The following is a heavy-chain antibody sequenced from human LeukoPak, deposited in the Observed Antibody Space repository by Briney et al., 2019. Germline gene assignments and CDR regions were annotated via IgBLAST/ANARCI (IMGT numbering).Heavy chain of an antibody. J-gene: IGHJ4*02. Sequence: PSETLSLTCTVSGGSISSGDYYWSWIRQPPGKGLEWFGYIYYSGSTYYNPSLKSRVTISVDTSKNQFSLKLSSVTAADTAVYYCASWGVYTAMALDYWGQGTLVTVSS. CDR2: IYYSGST. CDR1: GGSISSGDYY. D-gene: IGHD5-18*01. CDR3: ASWGVYTAMALDY. V-gene: IGHV4-30-4*01.